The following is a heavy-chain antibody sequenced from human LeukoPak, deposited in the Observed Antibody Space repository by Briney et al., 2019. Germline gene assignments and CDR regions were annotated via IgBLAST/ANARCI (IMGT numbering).Heavy chain of an antibody. CDR1: GFTFSSYS. D-gene: IGHD3-3*01. J-gene: IGHJ4*02. CDR2: ISSSSSYI. V-gene: IGHV3-21*01. Sequence: KPGGSLRLSCAASGFTFSSYSMNWVRQAPGKGLEWVSSISSSSSYIYYADSVKGRFTISRDNAKNSLYLQMNSLRAEDTAVYYCASQLTIFGVVKHYRGQGTLVTVSS. CDR3: ASQLTIFGVVKHY.